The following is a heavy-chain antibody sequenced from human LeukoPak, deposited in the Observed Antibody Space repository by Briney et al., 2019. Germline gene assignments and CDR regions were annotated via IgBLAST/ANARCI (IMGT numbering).Heavy chain of an antibody. V-gene: IGHV5-51*01. CDR3: AASTYGSGSYVGFDS. D-gene: IGHD3-10*01. Sequence: GESLKISCKGSGYIFTNYWIGWVRQMPGKGLEWMGIMYPGDSDTRYSPSFQGQITISADKSIRTTYLQWSSLTVSDTAMYYCAASTYGSGSYVGFDSWGQGTLVSVSS. CDR1: GYIFTNYW. J-gene: IGHJ4*02. CDR2: MYPGDSDT.